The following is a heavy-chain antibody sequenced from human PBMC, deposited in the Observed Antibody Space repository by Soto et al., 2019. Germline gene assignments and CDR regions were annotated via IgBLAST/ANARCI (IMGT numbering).Heavy chain of an antibody. CDR1: GFTFSSYS. CDR3: ARDRYYYDSSGYLGLSSYYYGMDV. V-gene: IGHV3-21*01. Sequence: GGSLRLSCAASGFTFSSYSMNWVRQAPGKGLEWVSSISSSSSYIYYADSVKGRFTISRDNAKNSLYLQMNSLRAEDTAVYYCARDRYYYDSSGYLGLSSYYYGMDVWGQGTTVTVSS. CDR2: ISSSSSYI. J-gene: IGHJ6*02. D-gene: IGHD3-22*01.